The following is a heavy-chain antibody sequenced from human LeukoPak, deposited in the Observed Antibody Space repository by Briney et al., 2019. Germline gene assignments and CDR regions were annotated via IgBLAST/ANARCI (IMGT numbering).Heavy chain of an antibody. Sequence: SETLSLTCTVSGGSISSSGYYWSWVRQPPGKGLEWIGYIYHDGSTYYSPSLKSRVTISVDRSKNQFSLKLSSVTAADTAVYYCARWADYWGQGSLVTVSS. J-gene: IGHJ4*02. CDR3: ARWADY. CDR1: GGSISSSGYY. CDR2: IYHDGST. V-gene: IGHV4-30-2*01.